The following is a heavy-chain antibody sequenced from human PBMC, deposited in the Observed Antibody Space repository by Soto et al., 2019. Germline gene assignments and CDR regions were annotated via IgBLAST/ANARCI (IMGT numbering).Heavy chain of an antibody. J-gene: IGHJ4*02. D-gene: IGHD3-16*01. V-gene: IGHV3-30*18. CDR2: MSSDGSKI. Sequence: QVQLVESGGGAVQPGESLRLSCVASGFDFTYYAMHWVRQAPGKGLESVAVMSSDGSKIHHTDSVKGRFTISRDNSKNALYLQLNSLRKEDRIVYFCANDEGGGGTLGLCDYWGQGTLVSVSS. CDR1: GFDFTYYA. CDR3: ANDEGGGGTLGLCDY.